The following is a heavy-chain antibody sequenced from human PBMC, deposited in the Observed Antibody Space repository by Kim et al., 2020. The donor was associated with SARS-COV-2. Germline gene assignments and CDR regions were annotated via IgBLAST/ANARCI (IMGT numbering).Heavy chain of an antibody. CDR3: ARLHCSGGSCYSPYYYYGMDV. CDR2: ISSSSYI. D-gene: IGHD2-15*01. V-gene: IGHV3-21*04. CDR1: GFTFSSYS. J-gene: IGHJ6*02. Sequence: GGSLRLSCAASGFTFSSYSMNWVRQAPGKGLEWVSSISSSSYIYYADSVKGRFTISRDNAKNSLYLQMNSLRAEDTAVYYCARLHCSGGSCYSPYYYYGMDVWGQGTTVTVSS.